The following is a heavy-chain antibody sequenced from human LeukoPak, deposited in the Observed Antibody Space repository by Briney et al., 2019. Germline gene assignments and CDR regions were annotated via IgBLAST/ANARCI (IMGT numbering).Heavy chain of an antibody. CDR3: AKDAHSSGWYRFGRSYYFDY. Sequence: GGSLRLSCAASGFTFSSYGMHRVRQAPGKGLEWVAVISYDGSNKYYADSVKGRFTISRDNSKNTLYLQMNSLRAEDTAVYYCAKDAHSSGWYRFGRSYYFDYWGQGTLVTVSS. V-gene: IGHV3-30*18. CDR1: GFTFSSYG. CDR2: ISYDGSNK. J-gene: IGHJ4*02. D-gene: IGHD6-19*01.